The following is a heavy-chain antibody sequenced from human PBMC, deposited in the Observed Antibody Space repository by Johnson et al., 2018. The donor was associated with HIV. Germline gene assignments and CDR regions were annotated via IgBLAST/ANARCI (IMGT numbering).Heavy chain of an antibody. CDR2: VSYDGSER. D-gene: IGHD3-9*01. CDR1: GFTVSSNY. J-gene: IGHJ3*02. V-gene: IGHV3-30*18. Sequence: QVQLVESGGGLVQPGGSLRLSCAASGFTVSSNYMNWVRQAPGKGLEWVAVVSYDGSERYYADSVKGRFTISRDNAKNSLYLQMNSLRAEDTAVYYCAKDLRVFDWFNAYDAFDIWGQGTMVSVSS. CDR3: AKDLRVFDWFNAYDAFDI.